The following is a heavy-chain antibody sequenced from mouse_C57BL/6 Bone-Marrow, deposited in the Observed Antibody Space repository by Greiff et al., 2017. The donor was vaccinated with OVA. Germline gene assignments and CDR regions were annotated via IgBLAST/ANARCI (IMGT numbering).Heavy chain of an antibody. V-gene: IGHV6-6*01. D-gene: IGHD1-1*01. CDR2: IRNKANNHAT. Sequence: EVQLVESGGGLVQPGGSMKLSCAASGFTFSDAWMDWVRQSPEKGLEWVAEIRNKANNHATYYAESVKGRFTVTRDDSKSSIYLQMNSLRAEDAGIDCYTRPYYDRGGDYWGQGTSVTVSS. CDR3: TRPYYDRGGDY. J-gene: IGHJ4*01. CDR1: GFTFSDAW.